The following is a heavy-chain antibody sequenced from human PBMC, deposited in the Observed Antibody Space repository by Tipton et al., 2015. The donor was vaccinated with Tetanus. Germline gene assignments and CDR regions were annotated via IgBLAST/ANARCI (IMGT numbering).Heavy chain of an antibody. CDR1: GFPFSNYW. V-gene: IGHV3-7*01. J-gene: IGHJ6*02. Sequence: SLRLSCAASGFPFSNYWMSWVRQAPGKELEWVANMKEDGSEEYYVDSVKGRFTISRAHAKNSLHLERNSLRAEDTALYHCAREGHHVAMDVWGQGTTVTVSS. D-gene: IGHD1-14*01. CDR2: MKEDGSEE. CDR3: AREGHHVAMDV.